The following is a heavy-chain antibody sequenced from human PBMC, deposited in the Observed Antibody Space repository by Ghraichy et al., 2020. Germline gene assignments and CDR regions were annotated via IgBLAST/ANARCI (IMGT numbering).Heavy chain of an antibody. D-gene: IGHD5-12*01. Sequence: SETRSLTCTVSGGSISSSSYYWGWIRQPPGKGLEWIGSIYYSGSTYYNPSLKSRVTISVDTSNNQFSLRLSSVTAADTAVYYCARLDAGGYDSFYYYFYGMDVWGQGTTVTVSS. J-gene: IGHJ6*02. V-gene: IGHV4-39*01. CDR1: GGSISSSSYY. CDR2: IYYSGST. CDR3: ARLDAGGYDSFYYYFYGMDV.